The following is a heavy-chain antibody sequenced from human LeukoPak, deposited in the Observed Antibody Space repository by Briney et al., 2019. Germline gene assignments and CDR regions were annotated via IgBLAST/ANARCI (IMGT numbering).Heavy chain of an antibody. CDR2: ISCSGDNT. J-gene: IGHJ4*02. CDR1: GFTFSSHG. CDR3: AKVTYGSGTYGAFDY. V-gene: IGHV3-23*01. Sequence: PGGSLRLSCAASGFTFSSHGMSWVRQAPGEGLEWVSTISCSGDNTYYADSVKGRFTISRDNSKNTLYLQMNSLRAEDTAVYYCAKVTYGSGTYGAFDYWGQGTLVTVSS. D-gene: IGHD3-10*01.